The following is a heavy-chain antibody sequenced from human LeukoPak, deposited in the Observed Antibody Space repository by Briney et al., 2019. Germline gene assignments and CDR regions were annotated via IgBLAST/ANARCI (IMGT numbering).Heavy chain of an antibody. D-gene: IGHD3-10*01. CDR2: IYYSGST. V-gene: IGHV4-59*01. J-gene: IGHJ3*02. CDR1: GGSISSYY. Sequence: SETLSLTCTVSGGSISSYYWSWIRQPPGKGLEWIGYIYYSGSTNYNPSLKSRVTISVDTSKNQFSLKLSSVTAADTAVYYCARRLLWFGEYDAFDIWGQGTMVTVSS. CDR3: ARRLLWFGEYDAFDI.